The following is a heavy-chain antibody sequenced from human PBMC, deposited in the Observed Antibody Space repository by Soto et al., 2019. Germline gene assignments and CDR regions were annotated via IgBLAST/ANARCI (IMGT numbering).Heavy chain of an antibody. CDR3: AKALGYCSGGSCYPPGYYYGMDV. J-gene: IGHJ6*02. CDR2: ISYDGNNK. CDR1: GFTFSSFG. V-gene: IGHV3-30*18. Sequence: LGGSLRLSCAASGFTFSSFGMHWVRQAPGKGLEWVAVISYDGNNKYYADSVKGRFTISRDNSKNTLYLHMNSLGAEDTAVYYCAKALGYCSGGSCYPPGYYYGMDVWGQGTTVTVSS. D-gene: IGHD2-15*01.